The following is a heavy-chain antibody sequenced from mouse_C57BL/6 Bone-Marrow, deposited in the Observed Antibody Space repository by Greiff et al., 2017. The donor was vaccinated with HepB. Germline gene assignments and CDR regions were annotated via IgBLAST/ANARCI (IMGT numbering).Heavy chain of an antibody. CDR3: TRDPYCSNYDY. J-gene: IGHJ2*01. D-gene: IGHD2-5*01. Sequence: EVQGVESGEGLVKPGGSLKLSCAASGFTFSSYAMSWVRQTPEKRLEWVAYISSGGDYIYYADTVKGRFTISRDNARNTLYLQMSSLKSEDTAMYYCTRDPYCSNYDYWGQGTTLTVSS. CDR1: GFTFSSYA. CDR2: ISSGGDYI. V-gene: IGHV5-9-1*02.